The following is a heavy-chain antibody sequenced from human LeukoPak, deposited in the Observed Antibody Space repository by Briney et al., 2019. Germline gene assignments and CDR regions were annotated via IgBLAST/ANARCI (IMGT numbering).Heavy chain of an antibody. CDR1: GYTFTSYD. CDR3: ARAQLWMGYFDY. Sequence: ASVKVSCKASGYTFTSYDINWVRQATGQGLEWMGWMNPNSGNTGYAQKFQGRVTITRNTSISTAYMGLSSLRSEDTAVYYCARAQLWMGYFDYWGQGTLVTVSS. J-gene: IGHJ4*02. V-gene: IGHV1-8*03. D-gene: IGHD5-18*01. CDR2: MNPNSGNT.